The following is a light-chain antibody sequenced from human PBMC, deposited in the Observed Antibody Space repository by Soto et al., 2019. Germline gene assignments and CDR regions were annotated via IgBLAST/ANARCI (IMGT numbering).Light chain of an antibody. Sequence: EIVLTQSPATLPLSPGEGATLSCRASQSVSNFLLWFQQKPGQAPRLLIYVVSNRATGIPARFSGSASGTDFPLTSSSLEPEDFAVYYCPPRDSWPITLGQGTRLEIK. V-gene: IGKV3-11*01. J-gene: IGKJ5*01. CDR3: PPRDSWPIT. CDR2: VVS. CDR1: QSVSNF.